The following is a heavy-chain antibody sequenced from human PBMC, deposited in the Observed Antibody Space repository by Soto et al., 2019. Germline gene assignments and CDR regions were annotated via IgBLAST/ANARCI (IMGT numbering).Heavy chain of an antibody. Sequence: SETLSLTCTVTGASISSYYWSWIRQPAGKGLEWIGRIYTSGSTNYNPSLKSRVTMSVDTSKNQFSLKLSSVTAADTAVYYCARACSSNSCYDVFDYWGQGTLVTVS. V-gene: IGHV4-4*07. J-gene: IGHJ4*02. D-gene: IGHD2-2*01. CDR3: ARACSSNSCYDVFDY. CDR1: GASISSYY. CDR2: IYTSGST.